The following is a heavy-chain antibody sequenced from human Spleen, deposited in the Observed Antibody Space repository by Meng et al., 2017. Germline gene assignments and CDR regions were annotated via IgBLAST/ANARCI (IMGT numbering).Heavy chain of an antibody. CDR1: GGSISSYY. J-gene: IGHJ4*02. D-gene: IGHD3-22*01. CDR2: IYTSGST. V-gene: IGHV4-4*07. CDR3: ATPGGHFDSSGYSY. Sequence: GSLRLSCTVSGGSISSYYWSWIRQPAGKGLEWIGCIYTSGSTNYNPSLKSRVTMSVDMSKNHFSLKLSSVTAADTAVYYCATPGGHFDSSGYSYWGQGTLVTVSS.